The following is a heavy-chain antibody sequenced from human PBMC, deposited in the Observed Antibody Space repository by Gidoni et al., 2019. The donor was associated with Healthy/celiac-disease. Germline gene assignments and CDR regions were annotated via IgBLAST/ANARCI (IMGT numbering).Heavy chain of an antibody. V-gene: IGHV3-64*01. D-gene: IGHD2-15*01. CDR2: ISSNGGST. CDR3: ARAQEGYCSGGSCDLSYYYYMDV. Sequence: EVQLLASGGGLVKPGGSLRLSCAASGFTFSSLAMHWVRQAPGKGLEYVSAISSNGGSTDYANSVKGRFTISSDNSKNTLYLQMGSLRAEDMAVYYCARAQEGYCSGGSCDLSYYYYMDVWGKGTTVTVSS. J-gene: IGHJ6*03. CDR1: GFTFSSLA.